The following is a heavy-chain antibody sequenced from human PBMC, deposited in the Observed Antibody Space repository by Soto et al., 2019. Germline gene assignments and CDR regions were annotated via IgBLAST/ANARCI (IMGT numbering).Heavy chain of an antibody. J-gene: IGHJ4*02. D-gene: IGHD3-9*01. V-gene: IGHV3-53*01. Sequence: GGSLRLSCAASGFTVSSNYMSWVRQAPGKGLEWVSVIYSGGSTYYADSVKGRFTISRDNSKNTLYLQMNSLRAEDTAVYYCASLMYYDILTGYYKDYWGQGTLVTVSS. CDR1: GFTVSSNY. CDR2: IYSGGST. CDR3: ASLMYYDILTGYYKDY.